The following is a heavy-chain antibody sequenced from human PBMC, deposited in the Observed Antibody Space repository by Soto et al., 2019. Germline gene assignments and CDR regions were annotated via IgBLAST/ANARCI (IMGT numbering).Heavy chain of an antibody. Sequence: QVQLVQTGAEVKKPGASVKVSCKASGYTFTGYYMHWVRQAPGQGLEWMGWINPNSGGTNYAQKFQGWVTMTRDTSISTAYMELSRLRSDDTAVYYCARDRGADYYYGMDVWGQGTTVTVSS. V-gene: IGHV1-2*04. CDR3: ARDRGADYYYGMDV. D-gene: IGHD4-17*01. J-gene: IGHJ6*02. CDR2: INPNSGGT. CDR1: GYTFTGYY.